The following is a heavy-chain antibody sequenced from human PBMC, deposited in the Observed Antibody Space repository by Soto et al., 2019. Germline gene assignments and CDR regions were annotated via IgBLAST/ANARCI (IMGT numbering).Heavy chain of an antibody. Sequence: QVPLQQWGAGLFKPSETLSLTCAVYGGSFSGYYLSWIRQPPGKGLEWIGEINHSGSTNYNPSLKSRVSLSGEKSETHFSPKLSSVTAAYTAVYYCAGGSDWLLLSDYWGQGTLVTVSS. J-gene: IGHJ4*02. CDR3: AGGSDWLLLSDY. CDR2: INHSGST. D-gene: IGHD2-15*01. CDR1: GGSFSGYY. V-gene: IGHV4-34*01.